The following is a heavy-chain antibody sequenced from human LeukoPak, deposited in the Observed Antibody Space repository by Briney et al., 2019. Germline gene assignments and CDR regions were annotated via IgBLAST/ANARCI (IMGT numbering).Heavy chain of an antibody. J-gene: IGHJ4*02. CDR1: GYTFTSYA. CDR3: ARCKRTAGELLALDY. Sequence: GASVKVSCKASGYTFTSYAMHWVRQAPEQRLEWMGWINAGNGNTKYSQKFQGRVIITRDTSASTAYMELSSLRSEDTAVYYCARCKRTAGELLALDYWGQGTLVTVSS. V-gene: IGHV1-3*01. D-gene: IGHD1-26*01. CDR2: INAGNGNT.